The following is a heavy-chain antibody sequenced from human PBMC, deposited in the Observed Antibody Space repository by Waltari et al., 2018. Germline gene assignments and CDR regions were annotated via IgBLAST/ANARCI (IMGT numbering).Heavy chain of an antibody. CDR2: IKQDGSEK. CDR3: ARDLRYSLTPMDV. Sequence: EVQLVESGGGLVQPGGSLRLSCAASGFTFSSYWMSWVRQAPGKGLEWVANIKQDGSEKYYVDSVKGRFTISRDNAKNSLYLQMNSLRAEDTAVYYCARDLRYSLTPMDVWGKGTTVTISS. CDR1: GFTFSSYW. V-gene: IGHV3-7*01. J-gene: IGHJ6*03. D-gene: IGHD6-13*01.